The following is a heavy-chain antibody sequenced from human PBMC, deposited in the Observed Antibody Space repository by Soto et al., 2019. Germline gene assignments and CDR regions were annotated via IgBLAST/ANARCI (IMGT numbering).Heavy chain of an antibody. Sequence: SETLSLTCTVSGGSISSYYWSWIRQPPGKGLEWIGYIYYSGSTNYNPSLKSRVTISVDTSKNQFSLKLSSVTAADTAVYYCARDRSITMVRGVLYGMDVWGQGTTVTVSS. D-gene: IGHD3-10*01. CDR3: ARDRSITMVRGVLYGMDV. V-gene: IGHV4-59*01. CDR2: IYYSGST. J-gene: IGHJ6*02. CDR1: GGSISSYY.